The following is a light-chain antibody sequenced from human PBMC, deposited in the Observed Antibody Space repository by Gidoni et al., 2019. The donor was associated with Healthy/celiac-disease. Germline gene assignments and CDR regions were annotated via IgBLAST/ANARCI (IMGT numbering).Light chain of an antibody. CDR1: SSDVGGYNY. Sequence: QSALTQPRPVPGSPGPSVTISCTGTSSDVGGYNYVPWYQQHPGKAPKLMIYDVSKRPSGVPDRFSGSNSGNTASLTISGLQAEDEADYYCCSYAGSYTLVFGGGTKLTVL. V-gene: IGLV2-11*01. J-gene: IGLJ2*01. CDR3: CSYAGSYTLV. CDR2: DVS.